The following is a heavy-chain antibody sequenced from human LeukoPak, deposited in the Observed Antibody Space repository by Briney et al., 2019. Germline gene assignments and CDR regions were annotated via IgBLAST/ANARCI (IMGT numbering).Heavy chain of an antibody. Sequence: GGSLRLSCAASGFTFSSYAMHWVRQAPGKGLEWVAVISYDGSNKYYADSVKGRFTISRDSSKNTLYLQMNSLGVEDTAVYYCAREIGTSRAGLAWFELWGQGTMVTVSS. CDR1: GFTFSSYA. V-gene: IGHV3-30-3*01. D-gene: IGHD4/OR15-4a*01. CDR3: AREIGTSRAGLAWFEL. J-gene: IGHJ3*01. CDR2: ISYDGSNK.